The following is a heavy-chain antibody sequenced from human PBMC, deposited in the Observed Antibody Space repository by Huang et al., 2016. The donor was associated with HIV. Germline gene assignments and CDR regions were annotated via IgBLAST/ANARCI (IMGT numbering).Heavy chain of an antibody. D-gene: IGHD2-8*02. CDR1: GFTFSSFG. Sequence: QVQLVESGGGAVQPGGSLRLSCAAAGFTFSSFGMHWVRQRPGQGLELLTFVRYDGSKTTYADSVKGRFTISRDNSDNTLCLQMNTLTSDDTALYYCAKDEKQFCTGESCHSSNIDSWGQGTLVTVSS. CDR2: VRYDGSKT. CDR3: AKDEKQFCTGESCHSSNIDS. V-gene: IGHV3-30*02. J-gene: IGHJ4*02.